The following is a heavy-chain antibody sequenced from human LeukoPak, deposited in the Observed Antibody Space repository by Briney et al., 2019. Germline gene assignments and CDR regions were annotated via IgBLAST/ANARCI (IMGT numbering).Heavy chain of an antibody. CDR1: GFTFSSYS. CDR2: ISSSSSYI. D-gene: IGHD6-6*01. J-gene: IGHJ4*02. Sequence: GGSLRLSCAASGFTFSSYSMNWVRQAPGKGLEWVSSISSSSSYIYYADSVKGRFTISRDNAKNSLYLQMNSLRAEDTAVYYCAREMPGYSSSSESDYWGQGTLVTVSS. CDR3: AREMPGYSSSSESDY. V-gene: IGHV3-21*01.